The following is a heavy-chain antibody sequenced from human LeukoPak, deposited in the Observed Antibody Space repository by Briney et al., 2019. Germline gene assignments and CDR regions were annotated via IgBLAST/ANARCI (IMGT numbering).Heavy chain of an antibody. Sequence: GGSLSLSCAASGFTLSDYYMGWIRQAPGKGLEYVSYITSSGSGSVIYNADSVKGRFTISRDNAKNSLYLQMNSLRAEDTAVYYCARGDLDAFDIWGQGTMVTVSS. D-gene: IGHD5-24*01. CDR2: ITSSGSGSVI. CDR1: GFTLSDYY. J-gene: IGHJ3*02. CDR3: ARGDLDAFDI. V-gene: IGHV3-11*04.